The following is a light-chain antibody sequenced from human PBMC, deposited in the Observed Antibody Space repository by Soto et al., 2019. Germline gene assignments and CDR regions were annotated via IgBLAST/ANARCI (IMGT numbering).Light chain of an antibody. Sequence: EIVLTQSPATLSLSPGERATLFCRASQSISTYLAWYQQKSGQAPRLLIYDASNRATGIPARFSGGGSGTDFTLTVSSLEHEDFAVYYCQQRSNWPPTFGQGTKLEI. J-gene: IGKJ2*01. CDR3: QQRSNWPPT. V-gene: IGKV3-11*01. CDR2: DAS. CDR1: QSISTY.